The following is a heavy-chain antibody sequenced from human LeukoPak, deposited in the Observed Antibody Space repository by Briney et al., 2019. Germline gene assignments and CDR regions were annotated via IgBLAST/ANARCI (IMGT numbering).Heavy chain of an antibody. CDR1: RFTFSSYT. CDR2: ISGSGGST. D-gene: IGHD2-2*01. J-gene: IGHJ4*02. V-gene: IGHV3-23*01. Sequence: GGSLRLSCADSRFTFSSYTMNWVRQAPGKGLEWVSAISGSGGSTYYADSVKGRFTISRDNSKNTLYLQMNSLRAEDTAVYYCAKHRSSRGYFDYWGQGTLVTVSS. CDR3: AKHRSSRGYFDY.